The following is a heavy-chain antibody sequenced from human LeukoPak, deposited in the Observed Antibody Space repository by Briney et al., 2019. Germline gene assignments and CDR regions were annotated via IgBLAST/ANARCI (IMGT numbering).Heavy chain of an antibody. CDR1: GGSISSHY. CDR3: ASGRKLLWFGELLS. CDR2: IYYSGST. Sequence: SETLSLTCTVSGGSISSHYWSWIRQPPGKGLEWIGYIYYSGSTNYNPSLKSRVTISVDTSKNQFSLKLSSVTAADTAVYYCASGRKLLWFGELLSWGQGTLVTVSS. J-gene: IGHJ4*02. V-gene: IGHV4-59*11. D-gene: IGHD3-10*01.